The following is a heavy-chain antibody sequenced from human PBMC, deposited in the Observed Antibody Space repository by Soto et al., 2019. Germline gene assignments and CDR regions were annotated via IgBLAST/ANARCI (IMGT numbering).Heavy chain of an antibody. V-gene: IGHV1-46*01. CDR2: INPSGGST. CDR3: ARDGGYDSSGPFYYYGMDV. CDR1: GYTFTSYY. Sequence: SVKVSCKASGYTFTSYYMHWVRQAPGQGLEWMGIINPSGGSTSYAQKFQGRVTMTRDTSTSTVYMELSSLRSEDTAVYYCARDGGYDSSGPFYYYGMDVWGQGATVTVSS. J-gene: IGHJ6*02. D-gene: IGHD3-22*01.